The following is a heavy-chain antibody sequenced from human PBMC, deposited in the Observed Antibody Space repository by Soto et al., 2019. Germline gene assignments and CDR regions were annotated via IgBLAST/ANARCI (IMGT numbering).Heavy chain of an antibody. D-gene: IGHD5-18*01. CDR1: DSTSRSNA. CDR2: LSNDGSNK. J-gene: IGHJ6*02. V-gene: IGHV3-30-3*01. Sequence: GGSLRLSCPASDSTSRSNAMPWARQDPGKGLEWGAVLSNDGSNKYYATSGKGRFPISRDNPKNRQYLQMNSLRAEDTAVDYCARDSIAGDTAIINDYYYYGMDVWGQGTTVTVSS. CDR3: ARDSIAGDTAIINDYYYYGMDV.